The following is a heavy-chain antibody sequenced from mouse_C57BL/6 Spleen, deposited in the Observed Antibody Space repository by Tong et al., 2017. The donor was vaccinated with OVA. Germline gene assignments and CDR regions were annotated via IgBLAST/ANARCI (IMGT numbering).Heavy chain of an antibody. V-gene: IGHV1-42*01. Sequence: EVQLQESGPELVKPGASVKISCKASGYSFTGYYMNWVKQSPEKSLEWIGEINPSTGGTTYNQKFKDKATLTADKSSSTAYMQLSSLTSEDSAVYYCASGGSNSLDYWGQGTTLTVSS. J-gene: IGHJ2*01. D-gene: IGHD2-5*01. CDR2: INPSTGGT. CDR1: GYSFTGYY. CDR3: ASGGSNSLDY.